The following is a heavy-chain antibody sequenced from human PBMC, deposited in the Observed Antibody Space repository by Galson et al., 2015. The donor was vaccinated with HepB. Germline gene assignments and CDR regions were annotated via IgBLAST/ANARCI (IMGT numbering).Heavy chain of an antibody. CDR3: ARVGFDPRGDSSYWYFDF. J-gene: IGHJ2*01. CDR2: ISSDGRTI. D-gene: IGHD2-21*01. Sequence: SLRLSCAASGFTFSTSTMNWLRQAPGKGLEWVSYISSDGRTIYYADSVKGRFTISRDNAKNSLYLQMSSLRTEDTARYYCARVGFDPRGDSSYWYFDFWGRGTLVAVSS. V-gene: IGHV3-48*04. CDR1: GFTFSTST.